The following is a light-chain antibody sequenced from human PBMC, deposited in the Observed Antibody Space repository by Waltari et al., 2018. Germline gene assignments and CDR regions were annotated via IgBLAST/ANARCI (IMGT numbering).Light chain of an antibody. V-gene: IGLV2-8*01. CDR2: EVN. CDR3: SSYAGSTWVV. J-gene: IGLJ2*01. CDR1: SSYIGGYNY. Sequence: QSALTQPPSASGSPGQSVTISCTGTSSYIGGYNYVPWYQPHPGKAPRLMIYEVNNRPSGVPDRFSGSKSGNTASLTVSGLQAEDEADYFCSSYAGSTWVVFGGGTKLTVL.